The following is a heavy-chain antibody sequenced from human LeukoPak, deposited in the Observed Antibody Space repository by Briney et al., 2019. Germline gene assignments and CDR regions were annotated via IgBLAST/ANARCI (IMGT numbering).Heavy chain of an antibody. Sequence: GGSLRLSCAASGFTFSSYGMHWVRQAPGKGLEWVAVISYDGSNKYYADSVKGRFTISRDNSKNTLYLQMNSLRAEDTAVYYCAKVGGSGSYQNTPFDFWGQGTLVTVSP. V-gene: IGHV3-30*18. D-gene: IGHD3-10*01. CDR1: GFTFSSYG. CDR3: AKVGGSGSYQNTPFDF. J-gene: IGHJ4*02. CDR2: ISYDGSNK.